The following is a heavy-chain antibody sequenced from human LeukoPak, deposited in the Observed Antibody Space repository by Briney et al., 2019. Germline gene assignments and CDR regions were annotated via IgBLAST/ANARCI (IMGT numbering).Heavy chain of an antibody. CDR3: AKVHYTASFPGSFPGRNYFDS. V-gene: IGHV3-23*01. J-gene: IGHJ4*02. CDR2: IGARGDVT. CDR1: GFAFSGYA. D-gene: IGHD1-26*01. Sequence: PGGSLRLSCTVSGFAFSGYAMSWVRQAPGKGPEWVSSIGARGDVTYSADSDKGRFTISRDNSKRTLFLQMNSLSAEDTALYYCAKVHYTASFPGSFPGRNYFDSWGQGSLVTVSS.